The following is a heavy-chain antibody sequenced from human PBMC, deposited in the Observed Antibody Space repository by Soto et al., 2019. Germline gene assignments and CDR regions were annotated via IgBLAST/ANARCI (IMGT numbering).Heavy chain of an antibody. V-gene: IGHV5-10-1*01. D-gene: IGHD2-15*01. CDR2: IDPSDSYT. CDR1: GYIFTSYW. CDR3: ARYELLATYYYYGMDV. J-gene: IGHJ6*02. Sequence: GESLKISCNGSGYIFTSYWISWVRQMPGKGLEWMGRIDPSDSYTNYSPSFQGHVTISADKSISTAYLQWSSLKASDTAMYYCARYELLATYYYYGMDVWGQGTTVTVSS.